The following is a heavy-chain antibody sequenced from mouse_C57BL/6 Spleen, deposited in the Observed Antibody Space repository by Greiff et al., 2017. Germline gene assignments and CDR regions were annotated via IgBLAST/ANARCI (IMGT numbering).Heavy chain of an antibody. Sequence: VQLQQSGAELVKPGASVKLSCTASGFNIKDYYMHWVKQRTEQGLEWIGKIDPEDGETKYAPKFQGKATITADTSSNTAYLQLSSLTSEDTAVYYCAFYYCGSSYNCDDWGQGTTLTVSS. J-gene: IGHJ2*01. CDR2: IDPEDGET. V-gene: IGHV14-2*01. CDR3: AFYYCGSSYNCDD. CDR1: GFNIKDYY. D-gene: IGHD1-1*01.